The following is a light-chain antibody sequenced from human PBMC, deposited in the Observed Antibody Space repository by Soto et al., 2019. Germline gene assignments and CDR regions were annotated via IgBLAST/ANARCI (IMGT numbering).Light chain of an antibody. CDR2: LNSDGSH. CDR1: SGHSSYA. Sequence: QPVLTQSPSASASLGASVKLTCTLSSGHSSYAIAWHQQQPEKGPRYLMKLNSDGSHSKGDGIPDRFSGSSSGAERYLTISSRQSEDEADYYCQAWGTGIRVVGGGTKLTVL. V-gene: IGLV4-69*01. CDR3: QAWGTGIRV. J-gene: IGLJ2*01.